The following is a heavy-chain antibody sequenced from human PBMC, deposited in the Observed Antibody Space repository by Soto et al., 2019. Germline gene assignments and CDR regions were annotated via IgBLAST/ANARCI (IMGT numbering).Heavy chain of an antibody. V-gene: IGHV4-59*01. J-gene: IGHJ6*02. Sequence: QVQLQESGPGLVKPSETLSLTCTVSGGSISSYYWSWIRQPPGKGLEWIGYIYYSGSTNYNPSLKSRVTISVDTYKNQFSLKLSSVTAADTAVYYCARERQSPRGRHGMDVWGQGTTVTVSS. CDR3: ARERQSPRGRHGMDV. CDR2: IYYSGST. D-gene: IGHD3-16*01. CDR1: GGSISSYY.